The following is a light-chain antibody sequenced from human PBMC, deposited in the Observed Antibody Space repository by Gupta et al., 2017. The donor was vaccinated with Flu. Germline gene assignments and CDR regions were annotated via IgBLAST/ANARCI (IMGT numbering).Light chain of an antibody. CDR2: GAS. CDR3: QQYNNWPRR. Sequence: EIAMTPSPAPLSVSPGERATLSCRASQSVSSNLAWYQQKPGQAPRLLIYGASTRATGIPARFSGSGSGTDFTLTISSLQSEDFAVYYCQQYNNWPRRFGQGTKVEIK. J-gene: IGKJ1*01. V-gene: IGKV3-15*01. CDR1: QSVSSN.